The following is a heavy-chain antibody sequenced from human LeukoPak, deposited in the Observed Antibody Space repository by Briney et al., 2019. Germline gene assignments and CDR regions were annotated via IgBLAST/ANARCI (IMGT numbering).Heavy chain of an antibody. CDR1: AFTFSTYT. CDR2: ISYDETNK. D-gene: IGHD1-26*01. Sequence: GRSLRLSCAASAFTFSTYTMHWVRQAPGKGLEWVAVISYDETNKNYADSVKGRFTISRDNSKNTLYLQMNSLRAEDTALYYCARERSSYYLDAFDIWGQGTVVTVSS. V-gene: IGHV3-30*04. J-gene: IGHJ3*02. CDR3: ARERSSYYLDAFDI.